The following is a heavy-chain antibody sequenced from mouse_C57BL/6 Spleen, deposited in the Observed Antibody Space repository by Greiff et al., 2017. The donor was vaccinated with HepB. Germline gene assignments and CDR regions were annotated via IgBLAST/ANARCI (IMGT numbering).Heavy chain of an antibody. CDR3: AREGVVEVYFDV. V-gene: IGHV1-80*01. J-gene: IGHJ1*03. D-gene: IGHD1-1*01. Sequence: QVQLQQSGAELVKPGASVQISCKASGYAFSSYWMNWVKQRPGKGLEWIGQIYPGDGDTNYNGKFKDKATLTADKSSSTAYMQLSSLTSEDSAVYFCAREGVVEVYFDVWGTGTTVTVSS. CDR1: GYAFSSYW. CDR2: IYPGDGDT.